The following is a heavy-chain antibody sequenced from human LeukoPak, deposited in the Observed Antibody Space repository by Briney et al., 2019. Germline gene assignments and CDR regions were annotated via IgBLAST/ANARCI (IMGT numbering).Heavy chain of an antibody. CDR2: ISSSGSYI. V-gene: IGHV3-21*01. CDR1: GFTFRNYG. Sequence: GGSLRLSCAASGFTFRNYGVHWVRQAPGKGLEWVSSISSSGSYIYYADSVKGRFIISRDNAKNSLYLQMYSLRAEDTAVYYCARWHQLALDYWGQGTLVTVSS. D-gene: IGHD6-13*01. J-gene: IGHJ4*02. CDR3: ARWHQLALDY.